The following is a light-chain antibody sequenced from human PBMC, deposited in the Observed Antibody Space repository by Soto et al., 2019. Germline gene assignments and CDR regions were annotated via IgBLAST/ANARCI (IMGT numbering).Light chain of an antibody. CDR2: KAS. Sequence: DIQMTQSPSTLSGSVGDRVTITCRASQTISSWLAWYQQKPGKAPKLLIYKASTLKSGVPSRFSGSGSGTEFTLTISSLQPDDFATYYCQQYNSSPFTFGPGTKVDIK. CDR3: QQYNSSPFT. CDR1: QTISSW. V-gene: IGKV1-5*03. J-gene: IGKJ3*01.